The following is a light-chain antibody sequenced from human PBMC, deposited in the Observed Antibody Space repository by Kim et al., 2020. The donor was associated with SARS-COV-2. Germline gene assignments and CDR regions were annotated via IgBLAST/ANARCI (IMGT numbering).Light chain of an antibody. Sequence: NLVSWYQQHPGKAPPLIIYDVNKRPSGVSSRFSGSKSGTTASLTISGLQAEDEADYFCSSYTVITPFGVFGGGTQLTVL. CDR3: SSYTVITPFGV. CDR1: NL. V-gene: IGLV2-14*02. J-gene: IGLJ3*02. CDR2: DVN.